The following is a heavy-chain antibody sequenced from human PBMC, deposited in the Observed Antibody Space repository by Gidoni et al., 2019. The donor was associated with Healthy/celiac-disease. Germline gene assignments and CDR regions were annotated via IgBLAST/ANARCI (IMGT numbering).Heavy chain of an antibody. V-gene: IGHV4-34*01. Sequence: QVQLQQWGAGLLKPSETLSLSCAVYGGSFRCYYLTWIRPPPGKGLEWIGEINHSGSTNYNPSLKSRVTISVDTSKNQFSLKLSSVTAADTAVYYCARGSDRRERIPYSGSYYRPIRPWSIFDYWGQGTLVTVSS. J-gene: IGHJ4*02. CDR1: GGSFRCYY. CDR2: INHSGST. CDR3: ARGSDRRERIPYSGSYYRPIRPWSIFDY. D-gene: IGHD1-26*01.